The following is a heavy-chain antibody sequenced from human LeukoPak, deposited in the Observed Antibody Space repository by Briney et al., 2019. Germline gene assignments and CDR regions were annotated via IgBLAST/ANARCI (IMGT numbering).Heavy chain of an antibody. Sequence: SETLSLTCAVYGGSFSGYYWSWIRQPPGKGLEWIGEINHSGSTYYNPSLKSRVTISVDTSKNQFSLKLSSVTAADTAVYYCARDAYYYGSGSYHSNDYWGQGTLVTVSS. V-gene: IGHV4-34*01. J-gene: IGHJ4*02. D-gene: IGHD3-10*01. CDR3: ARDAYYYGSGSYHSNDY. CDR2: INHSGST. CDR1: GGSFSGYY.